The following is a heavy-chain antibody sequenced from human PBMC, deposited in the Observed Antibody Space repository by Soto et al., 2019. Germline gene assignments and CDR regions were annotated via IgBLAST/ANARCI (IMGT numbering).Heavy chain of an antibody. J-gene: IGHJ4*02. V-gene: IGHV3-21*01. CDR1: GFTFSSYS. CDR3: ARRIAAAGTGFVDY. D-gene: IGHD6-13*01. CDR2: ISSSSSYI. Sequence: EVQLVESGGGLVKPGGSLRLSCAASGFTFSSYSMNWVRQAPGKGLEWDSSISSSSSYIYYADSVKGRFTISRDNAKNSLYLQMNSLRAEDTAVYYCARRIAAAGTGFVDYWGQGTLVTVSS.